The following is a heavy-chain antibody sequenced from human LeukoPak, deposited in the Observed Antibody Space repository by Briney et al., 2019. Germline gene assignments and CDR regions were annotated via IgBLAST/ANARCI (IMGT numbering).Heavy chain of an antibody. CDR3: ARDGGDYYGSGTCGY. J-gene: IGHJ4*02. Sequence: PGGSLRLSCAASGFTVSSNYMSWVRQAPGKGLEWGSVIYSGGSTYYADSVKGRFTISRDNSKNTLYLQMDSLRAEDTAVYYCARDGGDYYGSGTCGYWGQGTLVTVSS. CDR2: IYSGGST. CDR1: GFTVSSNY. V-gene: IGHV3-66*01. D-gene: IGHD3-10*01.